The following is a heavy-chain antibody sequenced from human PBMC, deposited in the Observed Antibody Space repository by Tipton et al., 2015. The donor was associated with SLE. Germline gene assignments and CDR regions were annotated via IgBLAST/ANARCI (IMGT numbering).Heavy chain of an antibody. V-gene: IGHV3-30*04. CDR3: AKDSRITLIEVITTGYFDH. CDR1: EFMFNNFA. CDR2: ISNDGSNT. J-gene: IGHJ2*01. D-gene: IGHD3-22*01. Sequence: RSLRLSCEASEFMFNNFAMHWVRQAPGKGLEWVAIISNDGSNTFYADSVKGRFTISRDNSKNTLYLQMKSLRAEDTAVYYCAKDSRITLIEVITTGYFDHWGRGTLVTVSS.